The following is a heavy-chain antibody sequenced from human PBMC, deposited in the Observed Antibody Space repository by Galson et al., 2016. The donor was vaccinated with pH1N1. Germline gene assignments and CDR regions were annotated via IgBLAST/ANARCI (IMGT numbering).Heavy chain of an antibody. V-gene: IGHV4-61*02. Sequence: TLSLTCTVSGGSISSSGYYWSWIRQPAGKGLEWIGRIYTSGSTNYNPSLKSRVTMSVDTSKNQFSLKLSSVTAADTAVYYCARDHGFGSENMGDWFDPWGQGTLVTVSS. CDR3: ARDHGFGSENMGDWFDP. D-gene: IGHD3-10*01. J-gene: IGHJ5*02. CDR1: GGSISSSGYY. CDR2: IYTSGST.